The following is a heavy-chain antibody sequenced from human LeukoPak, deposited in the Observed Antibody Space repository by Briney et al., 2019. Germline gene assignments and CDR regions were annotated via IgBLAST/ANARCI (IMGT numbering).Heavy chain of an antibody. D-gene: IGHD2-2*01. J-gene: IGHJ4*02. CDR3: ARLPYHRSSSSCNPTGPDY. Sequence: NSSETLSLTCAVSGYSISSGYYWGWIRQPPGKGLEWIGNIYHSGSTYYNPSLKSRVTISVDTSKNQFSLKLSSVTAADTAVYYCARLPYHRSSSSCNPTGPDYWGQGTLVTVSS. CDR2: IYHSGST. CDR1: GYSISSGYY. V-gene: IGHV4-38-2*01.